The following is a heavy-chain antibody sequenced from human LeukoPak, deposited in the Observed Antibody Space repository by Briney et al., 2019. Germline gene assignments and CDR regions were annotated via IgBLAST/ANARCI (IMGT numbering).Heavy chain of an antibody. D-gene: IGHD6-13*01. V-gene: IGHV4-59*01. CDR2: IHYTGTT. Sequence: PSETLSLTCTVSSGSIRNYYWSWIRQPPGKALERIGYIHYTGTTNYNPSLKSRVTLSLDTSKNRLSLKLNSVTAADAAVYYCAAQHQLVNTFDIWGQGTIISVSS. CDR3: AAQHQLVNTFDI. J-gene: IGHJ3*02. CDR1: SGSIRNYY.